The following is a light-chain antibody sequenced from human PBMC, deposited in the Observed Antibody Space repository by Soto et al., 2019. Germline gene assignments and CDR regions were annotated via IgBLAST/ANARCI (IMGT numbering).Light chain of an antibody. CDR1: SSDVGAYNF. CDR3: SSYTTSAPYV. CDR2: EVT. Sequence: QSALTQPASVSGSPGQSITISCTGTSSDVGAYNFVSWYQHHPGRAPKLIIYEVTIRPSGVSNRFSGSKSGNTASLTISGLQAEDEADYYYSSYTTSAPYVFGSGTKVTVL. V-gene: IGLV2-14*01. J-gene: IGLJ1*01.